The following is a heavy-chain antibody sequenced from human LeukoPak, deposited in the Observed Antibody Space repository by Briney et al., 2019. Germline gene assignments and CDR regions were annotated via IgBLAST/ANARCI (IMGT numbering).Heavy chain of an antibody. D-gene: IGHD3/OR15-3a*01. V-gene: IGHV3-30-3*01. J-gene: IGHJ4*02. CDR3: ARGTDLPTDY. Sequence: PGRSLRLSCAASGFTFSSYAMHWVRQAPGKGLEWVAVISYDGSNKYYADSVKGRFTISRDNSKNTLYLQINSLRAEDTAVYYCARGTDLPTDYWGQGTLVTVSS. CDR1: GFTFSSYA. CDR2: ISYDGSNK.